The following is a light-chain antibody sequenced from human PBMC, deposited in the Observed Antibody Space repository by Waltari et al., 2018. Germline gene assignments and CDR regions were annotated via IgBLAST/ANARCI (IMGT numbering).Light chain of an antibody. CDR2: DTS. Sequence: QAVVTQEPSLTVSPGGTVTLTCGSSTGFVTSVRYPYWFQQTPGQAPKTLIYDTSNKHSWTPARFSGSLVGGKAALTLSGAQPEDEADYYCLLSYSGGRRVFGGGTKLTVL. V-gene: IGLV7-46*01. CDR1: TGFVTSVRY. CDR3: LLSYSGGRRV. J-gene: IGLJ3*02.